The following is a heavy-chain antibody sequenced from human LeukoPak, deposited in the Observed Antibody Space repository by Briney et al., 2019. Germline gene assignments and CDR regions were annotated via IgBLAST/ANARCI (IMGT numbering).Heavy chain of an antibody. CDR3: ARVSLPSYVDYGENVLSSSFDY. J-gene: IGHJ4*02. CDR2: ISAYNGNT. V-gene: IGHV1-18*01. Sequence: ASVTVSCKASGYTFTSYGISWVRQAPAQGLEWMGWISAYNGNTNYAQKLQGRVTMTTDTSTSTAYMELRSLRSDDTAVYYCARVSLPSYVDYGENVLSSSFDYWGQGTLVTVSS. D-gene: IGHD4-17*01. CDR1: GYTFTSYG.